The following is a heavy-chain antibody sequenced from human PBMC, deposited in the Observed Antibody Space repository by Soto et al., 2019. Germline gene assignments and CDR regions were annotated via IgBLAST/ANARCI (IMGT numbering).Heavy chain of an antibody. D-gene: IGHD5-18*01. CDR3: ARVTGMVDTAMDNADFAY. J-gene: IGHJ4*02. V-gene: IGHV4-34*01. Sequence: QVQLQQWGAGLLKPSETLSLTCAVYGGSFSGYYWSWIRQPPGKGLEWVGEINHSGSTNYNPSLQSRVTISVDTSKNPFTLKLISVTAADTAVYYCARVTGMVDTAMDNADFAYWGQGTLVTVSS. CDR2: INHSGST. CDR1: GGSFSGYY.